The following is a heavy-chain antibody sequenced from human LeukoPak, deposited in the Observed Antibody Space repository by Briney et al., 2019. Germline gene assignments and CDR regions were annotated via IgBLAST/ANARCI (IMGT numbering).Heavy chain of an antibody. CDR3: AKDWHHSTVTTGFDY. CDR2: ISSSGGNT. CDR1: GFTFSSYA. J-gene: IGHJ4*02. D-gene: IGHD4-17*01. Sequence: PGGSLRLSCAASGFTFSSYAMSWVRQAPGKGLEWVSAISSSGGNTYYADSVKGRFTISRDNSKNTLYLQMNSLRAEDTAVYYCAKDWHHSTVTTGFDYWGQGTLVTVSS. V-gene: IGHV3-23*01.